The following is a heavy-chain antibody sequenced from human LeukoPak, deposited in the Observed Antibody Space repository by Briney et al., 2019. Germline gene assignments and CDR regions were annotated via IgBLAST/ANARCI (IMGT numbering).Heavy chain of an antibody. CDR3: AKQSGGSSWYDAFDI. V-gene: IGHV1-8*01. CDR1: GYTFTSYD. Sequence: ASVKVSCKASGYTFTSYDINWVRQATGQGLEWMGWMNPNSGNTGYAQKFQGRVTMTRNTSISTAYMELSSLRSEDTAVYYCAKQSGGSSWYDAFDIWGQGTMVTVSS. CDR2: MNPNSGNT. J-gene: IGHJ3*02. D-gene: IGHD6-13*01.